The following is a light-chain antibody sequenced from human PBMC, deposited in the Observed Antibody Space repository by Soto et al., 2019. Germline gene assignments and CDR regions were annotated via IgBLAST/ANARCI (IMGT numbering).Light chain of an antibody. Sequence: QSVLTQPPSVSGAPGQRVTISCTGSSSDIGAGYDVHWYQQLPGTAPKLLIYGNNERPSGVPDRFSGSKSGSSASLAIIGLQAEDEADYFCCSYAGSYTSVFGTGTKVTVL. V-gene: IGLV1-40*01. CDR3: CSYAGSYTSV. CDR2: GNN. J-gene: IGLJ1*01. CDR1: SSDIGAGYD.